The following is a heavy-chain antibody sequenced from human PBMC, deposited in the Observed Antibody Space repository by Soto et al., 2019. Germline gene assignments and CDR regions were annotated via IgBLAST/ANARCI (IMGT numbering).Heavy chain of an antibody. J-gene: IGHJ4*02. D-gene: IGHD3-9*01. CDR2: INPNSGGT. V-gene: IGHV1-2*02. Sequence: GXSVKVSCEASGYTFTGYYMHWVRQAPGQGLEWMGWINPNSGGTNYAQKFQGRVTMTRDTSISTAYMELSRLRSDDTAVYYCARDGAYYDILTGWPYWGQGTLVTVSS. CDR3: ARDGAYYDILTGWPY. CDR1: GYTFTGYY.